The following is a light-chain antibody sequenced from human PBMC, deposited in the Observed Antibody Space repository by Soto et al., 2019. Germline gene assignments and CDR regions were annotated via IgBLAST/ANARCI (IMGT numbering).Light chain of an antibody. V-gene: IGKV1-39*01. CDR2: AAS. CDR3: QQTYSTPR. CDR1: QSISSY. Sequence: DLQMTQSPSSLSASVGDRVTITCRASQSISSYLNWYQQKPGKAPKLLIYAASILQSGVPSRFSGSGSGTDFTLTISSLQPEDFATYYCQQTYSTPRFGQGTRLEIK. J-gene: IGKJ5*01.